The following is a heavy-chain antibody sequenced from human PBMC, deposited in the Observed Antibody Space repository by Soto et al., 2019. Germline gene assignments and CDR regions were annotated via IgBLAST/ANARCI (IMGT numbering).Heavy chain of an antibody. J-gene: IGHJ6*02. CDR3: ANLIGAYYYYDSSGYPPRGGMDV. V-gene: IGHV1-69*13. Sequence: SVKVSCKASGGTFSSYAISWVRQAPGQGLEWMGGIIPIFGTANYAQKFQGRVTITADESTSTAYMELSSLRSGDTAVYYCANLIGAYYYYDSSGYPPRGGMDVWGQGTTVTVSS. D-gene: IGHD3-22*01. CDR2: IIPIFGTA. CDR1: GGTFSSYA.